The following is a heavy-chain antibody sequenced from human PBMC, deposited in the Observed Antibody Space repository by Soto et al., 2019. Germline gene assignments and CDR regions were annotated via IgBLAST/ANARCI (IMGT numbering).Heavy chain of an antibody. D-gene: IGHD4-17*01. CDR2: ISYDGSNK. CDR1: GFTFSSYG. V-gene: IGHV3-30*18. CDR3: AKDHVWTVTTDSYFDL. J-gene: IGHJ2*01. Sequence: QVQLVESGGGVVQPGRSLRLSCAASGFTFSSYGMHWVRQAPGKGLEWVAVISYDGSNKYYADSVKGRFTISRDNSKNPRYLQMNRLRAEDTAVYYCAKDHVWTVTTDSYFDLWGRVTLVTVS.